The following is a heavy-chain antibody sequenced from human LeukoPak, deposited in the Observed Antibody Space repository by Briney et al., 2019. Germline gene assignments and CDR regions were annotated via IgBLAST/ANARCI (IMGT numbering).Heavy chain of an antibody. J-gene: IGHJ4*02. CDR2: ISGSGGST. V-gene: IGHV3-23*01. CDR3: AKDTIAIYYFDQ. D-gene: IGHD3-10*01. CDR1: RFTFSNAW. Sequence: GGSLRLSCAASRFTFSNAWMSWVRHGPGEGLEWVSTISGSGGSTSYADSVKGRVTISRDNSKNTLYLQMDSMRAEDTAVYYCAKDTIAIYYFDQWGQGNLVTVSS.